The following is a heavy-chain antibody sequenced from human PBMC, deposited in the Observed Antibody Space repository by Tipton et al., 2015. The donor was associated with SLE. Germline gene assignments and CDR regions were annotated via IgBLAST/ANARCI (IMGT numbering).Heavy chain of an antibody. J-gene: IGHJ3*02. Sequence: TLSLTCAVYGGSFSGYYWSWIRQPPGKGLEWIGYIYYSGSTNYNPSLKSRVTISVDTSKNQFSLKLSSVTAADTAVYYCARDYVGSSWATDAFDIWGQGTMVTVSS. D-gene: IGHD6-13*01. CDR1: GGSFSGYY. V-gene: IGHV4-59*01. CDR2: IYYSGST. CDR3: ARDYVGSSWATDAFDI.